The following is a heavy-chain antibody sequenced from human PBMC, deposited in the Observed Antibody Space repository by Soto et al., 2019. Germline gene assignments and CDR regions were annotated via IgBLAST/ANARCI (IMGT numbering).Heavy chain of an antibody. J-gene: IGHJ4*02. CDR3: ARRGIAVALYS. CDR2: FYYSGST. D-gene: IGHD6-19*01. V-gene: IGHV4-39*01. CDR1: GGSVSSSTYY. Sequence: LQLQESGPGLVKPSETLSLSCTVSGGSVSSSTYYWGWIRQPPGKGLEWIGSFYYSGSTYYNPSHARRATISVDTTKKQSSLRLSSVTAADTAVYYCARRGIAVALYSWGQGTLVTVSS.